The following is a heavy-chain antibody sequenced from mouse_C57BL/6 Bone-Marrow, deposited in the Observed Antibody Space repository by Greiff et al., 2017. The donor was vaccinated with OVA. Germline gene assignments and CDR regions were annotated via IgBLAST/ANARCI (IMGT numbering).Heavy chain of an antibody. CDR2: IYPGDGDT. D-gene: IGHD4-1*02. CDR3: ARPRRQLGQRYYFDY. CDR1: GYAFSSYW. V-gene: IGHV1-80*01. Sequence: QVQLKESGAELVKPGASVKISCKASGYAFSSYWMNWVKQRPGKGLEWIGQIYPGDGDTNYNGKFKGKATLTADKSSSTAYMQLSSLTSEDSAVYFCARPRRQLGQRYYFDYWGQGTTLTVSS. J-gene: IGHJ2*01.